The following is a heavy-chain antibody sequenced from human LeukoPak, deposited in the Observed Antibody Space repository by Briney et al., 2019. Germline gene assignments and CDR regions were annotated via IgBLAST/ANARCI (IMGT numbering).Heavy chain of an antibody. CDR1: GCSFGNYA. D-gene: IGHD2-21*01. J-gene: IGHJ5*01. Sequence: GGSLRLSCVASGCSFGNYAMSWVRQAPGKGLQWVSQISGTGGATWYAGFARDRFTISRDNSKKTLYLQMSGLRVEDTAMYYCVKDPRDTYGTNWFVSWGQGTLLIVSS. CDR3: VKDPRDTYGTNWFVS. V-gene: IGHV3-23*01. CDR2: ISGTGGAT.